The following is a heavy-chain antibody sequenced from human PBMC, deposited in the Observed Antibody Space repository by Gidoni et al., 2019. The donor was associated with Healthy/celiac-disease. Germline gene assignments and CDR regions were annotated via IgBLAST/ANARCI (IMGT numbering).Heavy chain of an antibody. CDR3: ARSIAAAGTLFRSPLS. V-gene: IGHV3-30*04. CDR1: GFTFSSYA. J-gene: IGHJ5*02. CDR2: ISYDGSNK. D-gene: IGHD6-13*01. Sequence: QVQLVESGGGVVQPGRSLRLSCAASGFTFSSYALHWVRKAPGKGLEWVAVISYDGSNKYYADSVKGRFTISRDNSKNTLYLQMNSLRAEDTAVYYCARSIAAAGTLFRSPLSWGQGTLVTVSS.